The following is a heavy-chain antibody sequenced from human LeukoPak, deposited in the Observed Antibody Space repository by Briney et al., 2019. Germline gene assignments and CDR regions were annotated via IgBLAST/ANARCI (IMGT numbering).Heavy chain of an antibody. Sequence: SETLSLTCTVSGGSISSTFYYWGWIRQSPGKGLEWIGSIYYSGSTYYNPSLKSRVTISVDTSKNQLSLKLSSVTAADTAVYSCARPGAGGTTMIVLEVLYYFDYWGQGTLVTVSS. CDR2: IYYSGST. CDR3: ARPGAGGTTMIVLEVLYYFDY. J-gene: IGHJ4*02. CDR1: GGSISSTFYY. V-gene: IGHV4-39*01. D-gene: IGHD3-22*01.